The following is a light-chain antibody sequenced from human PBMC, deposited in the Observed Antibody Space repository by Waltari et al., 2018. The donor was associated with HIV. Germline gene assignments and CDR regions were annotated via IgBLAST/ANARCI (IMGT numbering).Light chain of an antibody. V-gene: IGLV2-23*02. CDR2: EVS. CDR3: CSYAGNSARV. J-gene: IGLJ3*02. Sequence: QSALTQPASVSGSPGQSITISCTGTSSDIGSFNYVSWYQQYPGKAPKVMIYEVSKRPSGVSSRCSGSKSGNTASLTIAGLQAEDEADYYCCSYAGNSARVFGGGTKLTVL. CDR1: SSDIGSFNY.